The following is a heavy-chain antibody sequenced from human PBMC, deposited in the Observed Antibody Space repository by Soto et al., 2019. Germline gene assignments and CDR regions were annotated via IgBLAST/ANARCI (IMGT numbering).Heavy chain of an antibody. V-gene: IGHV3-30-3*01. CDR2: ISYDGSNK. CDR1: GFTFSSYA. J-gene: IGHJ3*02. D-gene: IGHD3-10*01. Sequence: GGSLRLSCAASGFTFSSYAMHWVRQAPGKGLEWVAVISYDGSNKYYADSVKGRFTISRDNSKNTLYLQMNSLRAEDTAVYYCVSPNSPVMVNPRAFAIWGQGTMVTVSS. CDR3: VSPNSPVMVNPRAFAI.